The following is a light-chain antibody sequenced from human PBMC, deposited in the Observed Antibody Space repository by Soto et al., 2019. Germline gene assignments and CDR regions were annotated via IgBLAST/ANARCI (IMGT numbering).Light chain of an antibody. Sequence: ALTQAASVSGSPGQSITISCTGSSSDVGSYNLVSWYQQYPGKAPKVMIYEGTKRPSGVSNRFSGSKSGNTASLTISGLQAEDEADYYCCSYAGSNTYVFGTGTKVTVL. CDR2: EGT. J-gene: IGLJ1*01. CDR3: CSYAGSNTYV. CDR1: SSDVGSYNL. V-gene: IGLV2-23*01.